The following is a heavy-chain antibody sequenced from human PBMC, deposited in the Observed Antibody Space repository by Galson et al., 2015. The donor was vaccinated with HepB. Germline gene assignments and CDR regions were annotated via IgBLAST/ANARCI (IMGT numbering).Heavy chain of an antibody. CDR3: APHLWFGESFY. Sequence: SLRLSCAASGFTFSSYAMNWVRQAPGKGLEWVSAISGTGYSTYYADSVKGRFTISRDNSKNTLYLQMNSLRAEDTAVYHCAPHLWFGESFYWGQGTLVTVSS. CDR2: ISGTGYST. D-gene: IGHD3-10*01. CDR1: GFTFSSYA. V-gene: IGHV3-23*01. J-gene: IGHJ4*02.